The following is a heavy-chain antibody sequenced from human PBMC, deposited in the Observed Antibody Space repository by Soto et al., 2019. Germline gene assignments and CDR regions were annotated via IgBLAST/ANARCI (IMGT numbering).Heavy chain of an antibody. CDR1: GGSFSGYY. CDR2: INHSGST. CDR3: ARGRIVGVSYCDY. Sequence: QVQLQQWGAGLLKPSETLSLTCAVYGGSFSGYYWSWIRQPPGKGLEWIGEINHSGSTKYNPSLKSLVTISVDTSNNQFSRKLSSVTAADTAVYYCARGRIVGVSYCDYWGQGTLVTVSS. J-gene: IGHJ4*02. V-gene: IGHV4-34*01. D-gene: IGHD1-26*01.